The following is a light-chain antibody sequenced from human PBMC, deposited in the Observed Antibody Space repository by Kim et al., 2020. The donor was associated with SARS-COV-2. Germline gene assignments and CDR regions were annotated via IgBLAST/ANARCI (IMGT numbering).Light chain of an antibody. V-gene: IGKV3-15*01. Sequence: VSPGESITLSGGASQSISDNVAWYQQKPGQAPRLVMYGASTRATGIPARFSGSGSGTEFTLTISGLQSEDFAVYYCQQYNHWPPYTFGQGTKLEI. CDR1: QSISDN. CDR2: GAS. CDR3: QQYNHWPPYT. J-gene: IGKJ2*01.